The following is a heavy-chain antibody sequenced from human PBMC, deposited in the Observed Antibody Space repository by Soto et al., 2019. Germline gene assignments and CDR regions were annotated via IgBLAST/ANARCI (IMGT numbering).Heavy chain of an antibody. J-gene: IGHJ6*04. CDR3: NTCSRGNCYGPVDA. Sequence: EVQLVESGGGLVKPGGSLRLSCAASGFTFANAWMSWVRQAPGKGLEWVGRVKSNSDGGTTDYAAPVTGRFTISRDDSKNTLHLQMNSLAIEDTAIYYCNTCSRGNCYGPVDAWGKGAAVTVSS. V-gene: IGHV3-15*01. CDR1: GFTFANAW. D-gene: IGHD2-15*01. CDR2: VKSNSDGGTT.